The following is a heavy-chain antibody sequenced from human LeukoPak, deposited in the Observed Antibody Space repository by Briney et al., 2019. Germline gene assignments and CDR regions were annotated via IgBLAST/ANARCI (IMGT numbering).Heavy chain of an antibody. CDR2: IGYDGNLK. Sequence: PGGSLRLSCAASGFTFRSYGMHWVRQAPGKGLEWVAIIGYDGNLKNYADSVKGRFSISRGNSKNTLSLQMNSLGAEDTAVYFCAKDRGVSEYVLYYFDYWGQGTLVTVSS. D-gene: IGHD3-16*01. CDR1: GFTFRSYG. J-gene: IGHJ4*02. CDR3: AKDRGVSEYVLYYFDY. V-gene: IGHV3-30*02.